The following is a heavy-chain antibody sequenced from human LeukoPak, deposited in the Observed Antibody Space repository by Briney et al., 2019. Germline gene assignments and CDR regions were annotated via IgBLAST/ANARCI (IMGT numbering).Heavy chain of an antibody. CDR2: INWNGGST. J-gene: IGHJ5*02. Sequence: PGGSLRLSCAASGFTFSSHWMIWVRQAPGKGLEWVSGINWNGGSTGYADSVKGRFTISRDNAKNSLYLQMNSLRAEDTALYYCARGTYDILSSNWFDPWGQGTLVTVSS. D-gene: IGHD3-9*01. V-gene: IGHV3-20*04. CDR1: GFTFSSHW. CDR3: ARGTYDILSSNWFDP.